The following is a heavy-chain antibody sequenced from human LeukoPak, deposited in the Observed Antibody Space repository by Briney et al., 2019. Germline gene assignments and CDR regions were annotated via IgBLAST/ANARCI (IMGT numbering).Heavy chain of an antibody. D-gene: IGHD5-12*01. J-gene: IGHJ5*02. Sequence: PGGSLRLSCAASGFTFSDYRMNWVRQAPGKGLEWVSSISGTSTNIYYADSVKGRFTISRDNGKNSVYLQMNSLRPEDTAVYYCSRDRLGGLDLWGQGTLVAVSS. V-gene: IGHV3-21*01. CDR3: SRDRLGGLDL. CDR2: ISGTSTNI. CDR1: GFTFSDYR.